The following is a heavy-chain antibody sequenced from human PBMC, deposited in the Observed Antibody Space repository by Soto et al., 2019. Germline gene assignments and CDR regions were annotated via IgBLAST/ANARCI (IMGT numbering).Heavy chain of an antibody. CDR2: IYDSGTT. V-gene: IGHV4-30-4*02. Sequence: SETLSLTCTVSGGSISSAAYCWSWIRQSPDKGLEWIGHIYDSGTTYNSPSLKGRVTISADTSENQFSLKLSSVTAADTAVYYCARFEGSSFYWGQGTLVTVSS. J-gene: IGHJ4*02. CDR1: GGSISSAAYC. D-gene: IGHD6-13*01. CDR3: ARFEGSSFY.